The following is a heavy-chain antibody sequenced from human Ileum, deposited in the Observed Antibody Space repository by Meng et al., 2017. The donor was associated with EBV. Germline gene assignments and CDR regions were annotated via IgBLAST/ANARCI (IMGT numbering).Heavy chain of an antibody. CDR1: GYTFTTYG. CDR2: INTNPGKP. CDR3: ARDSEAADY. V-gene: IGHV7-4-1*02. J-gene: IGHJ4*02. D-gene: IGHD6-25*01. Sequence: QVELVRSGSELKKPGASVRIACKASGYTFTTYGMNWVRQAPGQGLEWMGWINTNPGKPTYAQGLTGRFVFSLDTSVSTAYLQISSLKAEDTAVYYCARDSEAADYWGQGTLVTVSS.